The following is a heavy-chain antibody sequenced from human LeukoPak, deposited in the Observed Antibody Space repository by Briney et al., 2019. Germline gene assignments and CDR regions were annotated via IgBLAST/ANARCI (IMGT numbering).Heavy chain of an antibody. CDR3: ARRSGSTFSYYFDY. Sequence: GGSLRLSCAASGFSFSGSWMHWVRQAPGKGLVWVSLISSDGSTTTYADSEKGRFTISRDNAKNTVYLQMNSLRAEDTAVYYCARRSGSTFSYYFDYWGQGTLVTVSS. D-gene: IGHD3-10*01. V-gene: IGHV3-74*03. CDR1: GFSFSGSW. CDR2: ISSDGSTT. J-gene: IGHJ4*02.